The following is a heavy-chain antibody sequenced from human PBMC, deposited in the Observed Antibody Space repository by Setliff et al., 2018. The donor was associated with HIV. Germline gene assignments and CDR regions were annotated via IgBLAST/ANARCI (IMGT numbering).Heavy chain of an antibody. V-gene: IGHV1-2*02. CDR1: AYSFTDYF. CDR3: ARQLSNSFDY. CDR2: ISPDNANT. D-gene: IGHD1-1*01. J-gene: IGHJ4*02. Sequence: ASVKVSCKASAYSFTDYFIHWVRQAPGQGLEWMGWISPDNANTRISQRFRGSVTMTRDRSINTAYMELTGLTPADTAVCYCARQLSNSFDYWGQGALVTVSS.